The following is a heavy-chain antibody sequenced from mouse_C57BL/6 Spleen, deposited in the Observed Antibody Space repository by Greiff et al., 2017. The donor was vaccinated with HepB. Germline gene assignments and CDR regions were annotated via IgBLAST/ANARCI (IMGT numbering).Heavy chain of an antibody. CDR1: GYTFTDYN. CDR2: INPNNGGT. Sequence: EVQLQQSGPELVKPGASVKIPCKASGYTFTDYNMDWVKQSHGKSLEWIGDINPNNGGTIYNQKFKGKATLTVDKSSSTAYMELRSLTSEDTAVYYCARERSYGYDAWFAYWGQGTLVTVSA. D-gene: IGHD2-2*01. J-gene: IGHJ3*01. CDR3: ARERSYGYDAWFAY. V-gene: IGHV1-18*01.